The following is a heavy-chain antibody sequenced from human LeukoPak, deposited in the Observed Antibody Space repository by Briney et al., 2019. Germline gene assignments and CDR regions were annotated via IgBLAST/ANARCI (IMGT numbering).Heavy chain of an antibody. D-gene: IGHD6-13*01. CDR3: ARDQDSSSWSLDY. CDR1: GFPFSSYW. V-gene: IGHV3-48*01. J-gene: IGHJ4*02. Sequence: GGSLRLSCVASGFPFSSYWMTWVRQAPGKGLEWVSYISSSSSTIHYADSVEGRFTISRDNAKNSLYLQMNSLRAEDTAVYYCARDQDSSSWSLDYWGQGTLVTVSS. CDR2: ISSSSSTI.